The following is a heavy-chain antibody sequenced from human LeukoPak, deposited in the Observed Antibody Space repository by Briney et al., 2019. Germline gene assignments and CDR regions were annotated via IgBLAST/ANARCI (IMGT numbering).Heavy chain of an antibody. CDR2: IHYSGST. J-gene: IGHJ4*02. D-gene: IGHD1-26*01. CDR3: ARLPSGSYGDY. CDR1: GGSISSYY. V-gene: IGHV4-59*08. Sequence: PSETLSLTCTVSGGSISSYYWSWIRQPPGKGLEWIGYIHYSGSTNYNPSLKSRVTISVDTSKNQFSLKLSSVTAADTAVYYCARLPSGSYGDYWGQGTLVTVSS.